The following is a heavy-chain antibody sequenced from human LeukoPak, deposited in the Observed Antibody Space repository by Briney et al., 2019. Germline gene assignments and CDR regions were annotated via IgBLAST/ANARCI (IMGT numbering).Heavy chain of an antibody. D-gene: IGHD4-23*01. CDR3: ASRFYGGNLG. CDR1: GGSISTSSYY. Sequence: SETLSLTCTVSGGSISTSSYYWSWIRQPPGKGLEWIGEINHSGSTNYNPSLKSRVTISVDTSKNQFSLKLSSVTAADTAVYYCASRFYGGNLGWGQGTLVTVSS. V-gene: IGHV4-39*07. CDR2: INHSGST. J-gene: IGHJ4*02.